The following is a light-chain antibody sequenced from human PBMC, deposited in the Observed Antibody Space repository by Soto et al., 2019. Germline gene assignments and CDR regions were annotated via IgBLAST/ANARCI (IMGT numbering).Light chain of an antibody. CDR3: QQRYSTPPT. CDR2: AAS. CDR1: QSISSY. V-gene: IGKV1-39*01. J-gene: IGKJ4*01. Sequence: DVQMTQSPSSLSASVGDSVTITCRASQSISSYLNWYQQKPGKAPKXLIYAASSLQSGVPSRFSGSGSGTDFTLNIGCLKPEDGATDDCQQRYSTPPTFGGGTKVDI.